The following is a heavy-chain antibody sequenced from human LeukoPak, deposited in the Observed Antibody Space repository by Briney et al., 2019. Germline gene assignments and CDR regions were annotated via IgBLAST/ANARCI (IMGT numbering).Heavy chain of an antibody. CDR3: ARLGTVTSNDY. CDR2: IHYSGST. J-gene: IGHJ4*02. D-gene: IGHD4-17*01. Sequence: SETLSLTCTVSGGSISSYYWSWIRQPPGKGLEWIACIHYSGSTNYNPSLKSRVTISVDTSKNQFSLKLSSVTAADTAVYYCARLGTVTSNDYWGQGTLVTVSS. V-gene: IGHV4-59*08. CDR1: GGSISSYY.